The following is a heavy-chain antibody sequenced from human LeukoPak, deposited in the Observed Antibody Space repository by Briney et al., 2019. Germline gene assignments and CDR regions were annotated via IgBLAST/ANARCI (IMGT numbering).Heavy chain of an antibody. Sequence: SETLSLTCTVSGGSISSSSYYWGWIRQPPGKGLEWIGSIYYSGSTYYNPSLKSRVTISVDTSKNQFSVKLSSVTAADTAVYYCASGYYYFDYWGQGTLVTVSS. J-gene: IGHJ4*02. D-gene: IGHD2-21*01. CDR3: ASGYYYFDY. CDR1: GGSISSSSYY. V-gene: IGHV4-39*07. CDR2: IYYSGST.